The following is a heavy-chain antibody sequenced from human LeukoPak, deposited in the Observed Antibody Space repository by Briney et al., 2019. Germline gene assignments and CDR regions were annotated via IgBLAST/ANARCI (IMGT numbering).Heavy chain of an antibody. D-gene: IGHD3-22*01. CDR3: ARHYLYDTSGDGTYYFDY. CDR1: GYSINSGYH. Sequence: SETLSLTCIVSGYSINSGYHWGWIRQPPGKGLEWTGSIYHSGSTYYNPSLKSRVTISIDTSKNQFSLKLSSVTAADTAVYYCARHYLYDTSGDGTYYFDYWGQGTLVTVSS. J-gene: IGHJ4*02. CDR2: IYHSGST. V-gene: IGHV4-38-2*02.